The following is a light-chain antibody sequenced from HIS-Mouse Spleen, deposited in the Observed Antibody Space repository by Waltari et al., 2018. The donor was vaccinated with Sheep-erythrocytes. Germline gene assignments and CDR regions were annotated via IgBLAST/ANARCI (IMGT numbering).Light chain of an antibody. CDR3: QAWDSSTAV. CDR2: DVS. CDR1: SSDVGVYNY. Sequence: QSALTQPRSVSGSPGQSVPISCTGTSSDVGVYNYVSWYQQHPGKAPKLMIYDVSKRPSGIPERFPGSNSGNTATLTISGTQAMDEADYYCQAWDSSTAVFGGGTKLTVL. J-gene: IGLJ2*01. V-gene: IGLV2-11*01.